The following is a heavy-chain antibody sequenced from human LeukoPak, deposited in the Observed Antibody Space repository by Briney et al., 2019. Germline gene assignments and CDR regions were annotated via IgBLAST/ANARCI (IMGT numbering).Heavy chain of an antibody. CDR2: MSSSNGDI. D-gene: IGHD4-23*01. CDR1: GFVFSTHS. V-gene: IGHV3-21*01. Sequence: GGSLRLSCAASGFVFSTHSMNWVRQAPGKGLEWVSWMSSSNGDIYYADSVRGRFTISRDDAKNSLYLQMNSLRAEDTAVCYCVRDADGGNSWFDSWGQGTLVTVSS. CDR3: VRDADGGNSWFDS. J-gene: IGHJ5*01.